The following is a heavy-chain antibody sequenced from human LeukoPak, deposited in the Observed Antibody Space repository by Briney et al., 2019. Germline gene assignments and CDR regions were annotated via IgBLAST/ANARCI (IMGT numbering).Heavy chain of an antibody. CDR3: ARENYCTNGVCWAFDP. J-gene: IGHJ5*02. D-gene: IGHD2-8*01. Sequence: SETLSLTCTVSGGSISDSDYYWSWIRQPPGRGLEWIGNIYYTWSTSYNPSLKSRLTFSIDTFNNQFFLHLSSVTAADTAVYYCARENYCTNGVCWAFDPWGQGALVTVSS. CDR2: IYYTWST. CDR1: GGSISDSDYY. V-gene: IGHV4-39*07.